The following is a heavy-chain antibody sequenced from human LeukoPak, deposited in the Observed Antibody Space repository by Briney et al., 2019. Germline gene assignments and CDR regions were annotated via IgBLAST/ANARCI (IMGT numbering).Heavy chain of an antibody. J-gene: IGHJ4*02. Sequence: GFLRLSCAASGYTLSDHYIDWVRQAPGKGLEWIGRYRNRASGYTTEYATSVRGRFSFSRDDSKNSLYLQMSSLKTEDTAVYYCARTNTVTRVDFDSWGQGTLVTVSS. V-gene: IGHV3-72*01. CDR1: GYTLSDHY. CDR3: ARTNTVTRVDFDS. D-gene: IGHD4-17*01. CDR2: YRNRASGYTT.